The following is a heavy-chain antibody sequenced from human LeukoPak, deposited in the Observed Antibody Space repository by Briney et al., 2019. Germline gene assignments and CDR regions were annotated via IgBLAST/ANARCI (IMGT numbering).Heavy chain of an antibody. CDR2: IKEDGSEK. CDR3: ARRDGGHYDILTGYYLYYYYMDV. D-gene: IGHD3-9*01. J-gene: IGHJ6*03. V-gene: IGHV3-7*01. CDR1: GFTFSSYW. Sequence: GGSLRLSCPASGFTFSSYWMSWVRQAPGKGLEWVANIKEDGSEKYYVDSVKGRFTISRDNAKNSLYLQMNSLRAEDTAVYYCARRDGGHYDILTGYYLYYYYMDVWGKGTTVTVSS.